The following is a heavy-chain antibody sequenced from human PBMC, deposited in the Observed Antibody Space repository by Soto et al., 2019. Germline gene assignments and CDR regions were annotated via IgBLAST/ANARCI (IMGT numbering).Heavy chain of an antibody. V-gene: IGHV1-3*01. D-gene: IGHD3-10*01. Sequence: ASVKVSCKASGYTFTSYAMHWVRQAPGQRLEWMGWINAGNGNTEYSQKFQGRVTITRDTSASTAYMELSSLRSEDTAVYYCARDRGFVVRAPPVDYWGQGTLVTVSS. CDR2: INAGNGNT. CDR3: ARDRGFVVRAPPVDY. CDR1: GYTFTSYA. J-gene: IGHJ4*02.